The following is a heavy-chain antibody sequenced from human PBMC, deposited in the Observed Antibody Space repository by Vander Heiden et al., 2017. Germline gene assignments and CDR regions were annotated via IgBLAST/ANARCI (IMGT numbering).Heavy chain of an antibody. V-gene: IGHV4-39*01. D-gene: IGHD6-13*01. CDR1: GGSIRSSSYY. CDR3: ARHSSWYEPLFDY. Sequence: QLQLQESGPGLVKPSETLSLTCTVSGGSIRSSSYYWGWIRQPPGKGLEWIGSIYYSGSTYYNPSLKSRVTISVDTSKNQFSLKLSSVTAADTAVYYCARHSSWYEPLFDYWGQGTLVTVSS. CDR2: IYYSGST. J-gene: IGHJ4*02.